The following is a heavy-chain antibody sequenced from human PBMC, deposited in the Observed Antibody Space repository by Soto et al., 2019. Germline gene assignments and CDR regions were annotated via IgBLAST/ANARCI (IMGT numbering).Heavy chain of an antibody. V-gene: IGHV1-18*01. D-gene: IGHD6-6*01. CDR1: GYTFTSYA. CDR3: ARDVPAKDY. CDR2: ISAYNGNT. Sequence: QVQLVQSGAEVKKPGALVKVSCKASGYTFTSYAISWVRQAPGQGLEWMGWISAYNGNTHYAQKLQGRVTMTTDTATSTAYMELRSLRTAATGVDYCARDVPAKDYRGQGTLVTVSS. J-gene: IGHJ4*02.